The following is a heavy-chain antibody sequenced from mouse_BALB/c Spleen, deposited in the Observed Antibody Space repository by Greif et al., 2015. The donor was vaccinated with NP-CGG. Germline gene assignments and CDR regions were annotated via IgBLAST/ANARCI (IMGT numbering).Heavy chain of an antibody. CDR3: AIGDYYHAMDY. V-gene: IGHV1-20*02. CDR2: INPYNGDT. J-gene: IGHJ4*01. CDR1: GYSFTGYF. D-gene: IGHD2-13*01. Sequence: VQLKDSGPELVKPGASVKISCKASGYSFTGYFMNWVMQSHGKSLEWIGRINPYNGDTFYNQRFKGKATLTVDKSSTTAHMERRSLATEDSAVYYCAIGDYYHAMDYWGQGTSVTVS.